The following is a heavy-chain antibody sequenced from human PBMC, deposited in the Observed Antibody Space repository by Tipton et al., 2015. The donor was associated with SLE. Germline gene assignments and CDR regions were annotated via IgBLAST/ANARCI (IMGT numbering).Heavy chain of an antibody. CDR3: AKEHHYDFWSGRFFDI. CDR2: INPKSGGT. J-gene: IGHJ3*02. Sequence: QSGAEVKKPGASMKVSCKASGNTFIGYNLHWVRQAPGQGLEWMGWINPKSGGTNYAQNFQGRVTMTRDTSISTAYMELSRLRSDDTAVYYCAKEHHYDFWSGRFFDIWGQGTMVTVSS. D-gene: IGHD3-3*01. V-gene: IGHV1-2*02. CDR1: GNTFIGYN.